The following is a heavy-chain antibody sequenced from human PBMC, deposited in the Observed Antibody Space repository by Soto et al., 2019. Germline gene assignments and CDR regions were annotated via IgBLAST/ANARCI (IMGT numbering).Heavy chain of an antibody. J-gene: IGHJ4*02. Sequence: QVQLQESGPGLVKPSQTLSLTCTVSGGSISSGGYYWGWIRQHPGKGLEWIGYIYYSGSTYYNPSRKSRVTISVDTSKNQFSLKLSSVTAADTAVYYCASFTSTGITMVRGVNLVDYWGQGTLVTVSS. CDR2: IYYSGST. D-gene: IGHD3-10*01. V-gene: IGHV4-31*03. CDR3: ASFTSTGITMVRGVNLVDY. CDR1: GGSISSGGYY.